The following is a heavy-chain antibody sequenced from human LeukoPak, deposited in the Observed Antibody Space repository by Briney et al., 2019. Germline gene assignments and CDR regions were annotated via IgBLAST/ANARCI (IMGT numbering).Heavy chain of an antibody. CDR3: ARDFFHGHCSGLTCFLLDY. CDR2: ISAHNGNT. J-gene: IGHJ4*02. D-gene: IGHD2-15*01. V-gene: IGHV1-18*01. Sequence: GASVKVSCKASGYTFTSYGITWVRQAPGQGLEWMGWISAHNGNTNYAQKFQGRLTMATDTSTNTAYMELRSLRPDDTAVYYRARDFFHGHCSGLTCFLLDYWGQGSLVTVSS. CDR1: GYTFTSYG.